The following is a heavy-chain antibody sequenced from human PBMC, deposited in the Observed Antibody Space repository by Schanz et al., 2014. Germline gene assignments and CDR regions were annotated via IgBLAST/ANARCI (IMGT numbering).Heavy chain of an antibody. CDR1: GFTFRTYL. J-gene: IGHJ4*02. D-gene: IGHD3-10*01. V-gene: IGHV3-48*02. Sequence: VQLVESGGGLVQPGGSLRLSCAASGFTFRTYLMNWVRQAPGKGLEWVSFISSSGTTTYYADSVKGRFTISRDNAKNSLYLQMNSLRDEDTAVYYCARDGERKGMLPYYFDYWGQGTLVTVSS. CDR2: ISSSGTTT. CDR3: ARDGERKGMLPYYFDY.